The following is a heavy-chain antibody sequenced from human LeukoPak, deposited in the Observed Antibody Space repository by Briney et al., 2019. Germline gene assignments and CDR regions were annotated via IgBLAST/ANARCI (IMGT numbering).Heavy chain of an antibody. V-gene: IGHV1-3*01. Sequence: GASVKVSCKASGYTFTSYAMHWVRQAPGQRLEWMGWINAGNGNTKYSQKFQGRVTITRDTSASTAYMELSSLRSEDTAVYYCARGLGYYYGSGEKTRGYWGQGTLVTVSS. J-gene: IGHJ4*02. CDR2: INAGNGNT. CDR3: ARGLGYYYGSGEKTRGY. CDR1: GYTFTSYA. D-gene: IGHD3-10*01.